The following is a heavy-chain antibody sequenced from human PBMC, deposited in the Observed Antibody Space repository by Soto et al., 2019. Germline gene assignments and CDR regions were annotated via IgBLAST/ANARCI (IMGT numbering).Heavy chain of an antibody. CDR1: GYSFTTYD. J-gene: IGHJ5*02. D-gene: IGHD2-2*02. CDR3: TRPYCDTTSCFTDWFDP. CDR2: VNPKSGNT. V-gene: IGHV1-8*01. Sequence: QVQLVQSGAEVKKPGASVKVSCKASGYSFTTYDINWVRQAAGQGLEWMGWVNPKSGNTDYAQKIRGRVTMTSNTSISTAYMELSALTSEDTAVYYCTRPYCDTTSCFTDWFDPWGQGTLVTVSS.